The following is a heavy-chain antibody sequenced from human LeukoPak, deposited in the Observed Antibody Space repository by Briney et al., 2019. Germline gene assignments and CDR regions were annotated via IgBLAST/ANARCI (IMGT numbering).Heavy chain of an antibody. V-gene: IGHV3-23*01. CDR2: ISGSGGST. J-gene: IGHJ4*02. CDR3: AKAGITMIVVPMNYFDY. D-gene: IGHD3-22*01. Sequence: PGGSLRLSCAASGFTFSSYAMSWVRQAPGKGLEWVSAISGSGGSTYYADSVKGRFTISRDNSKNTLYLQMNSLRAEDTAVYYCAKAGITMIVVPMNYFDYWGQGTLVTVSS. CDR1: GFTFSSYA.